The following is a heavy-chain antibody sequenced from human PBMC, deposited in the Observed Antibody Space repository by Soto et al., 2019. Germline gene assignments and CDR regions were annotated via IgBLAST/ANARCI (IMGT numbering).Heavy chain of an antibody. CDR2: ISYDETNK. D-gene: IGHD1-7*01. Sequence: QVQLVESGGGVVQPGGSLRLSCAASGFSFSTYGMHWVRQAPGKGLEWVAVISYDETNKYYAESVKGRFTISRDNSKHTGYLEMNSLRVEETAVYYCAKATGTNYDGFDSWGQGTLVTVSS. V-gene: IGHV3-30*18. CDR1: GFSFSTYG. CDR3: AKATGTNYDGFDS. J-gene: IGHJ4*02.